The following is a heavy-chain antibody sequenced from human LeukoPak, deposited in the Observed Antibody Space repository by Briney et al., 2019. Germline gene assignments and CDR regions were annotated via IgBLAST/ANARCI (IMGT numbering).Heavy chain of an antibody. CDR3: AKGFCDTTSCSSDY. J-gene: IGHJ4*02. D-gene: IGHD2-2*01. Sequence: GGSLRLSCAASGFTFSSYAMNWVRLAPGKGLEWVSAVSGSGGGTYYADSVKGRFTIFRDNSRNTLYLQMDSLRAEDTAVYYCAKGFCDTTSCSSDYWGQGTLVTVSS. CDR2: VSGSGGGT. CDR1: GFTFSSYA. V-gene: IGHV3-23*01.